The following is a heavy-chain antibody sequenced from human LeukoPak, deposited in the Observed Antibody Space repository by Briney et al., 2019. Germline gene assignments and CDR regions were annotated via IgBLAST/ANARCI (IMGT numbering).Heavy chain of an antibody. CDR3: ARSRDGYNRAEYFQH. D-gene: IGHD5-24*01. V-gene: IGHV1-24*01. J-gene: IGHJ1*01. Sequence: ASVKVSCKVSGYTLTELFMHWVRQAPGKGLEWMGGFDPEDGETIYAQKFQGRVTMTRDTSISTAYMELSRLRSDDTAVYYCARSRDGYNRAEYFQHWGQGTLVTVSS. CDR1: GYTLTELF. CDR2: FDPEDGET.